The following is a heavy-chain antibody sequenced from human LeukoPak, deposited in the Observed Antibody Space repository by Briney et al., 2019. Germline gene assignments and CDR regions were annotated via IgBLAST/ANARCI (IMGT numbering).Heavy chain of an antibody. V-gene: IGHV4-59*01. J-gene: IGHJ4*02. CDR3: ARERRDGYKVYFDY. CDR2: IYYSGST. D-gene: IGHD5-24*01. Sequence: SETLSLTCTVSGGSISSYYWSWIRQPPGKGLEWIGYIYYSGSTNYNPSLKSRVTISVDTSKNQFSLKLSSVTAADTAVYYCARERRDGYKVYFDYWGQGTLVTVSS. CDR1: GGSISSYY.